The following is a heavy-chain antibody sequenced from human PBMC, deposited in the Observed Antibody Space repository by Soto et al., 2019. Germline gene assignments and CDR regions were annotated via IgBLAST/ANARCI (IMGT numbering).Heavy chain of an antibody. CDR2: IYWDGDK. D-gene: IGHD3-10*01. CDR3: VHAIKGSGSYYKGYFFDS. J-gene: IGHJ4*02. CDR1: GFTLNTSGVR. Sequence: QITLEESGPTLLKPTQTLTLTCTFSGFTLNTSGVRVDWIRQPPGKALEWLALIYWDGDKRYSPSLKSRLTIAKAPSNTPVVLSLTNSDPADTATYYCVHAIKGSGSYYKGYFFDSWGQGTLVTVSS. V-gene: IGHV2-5*02.